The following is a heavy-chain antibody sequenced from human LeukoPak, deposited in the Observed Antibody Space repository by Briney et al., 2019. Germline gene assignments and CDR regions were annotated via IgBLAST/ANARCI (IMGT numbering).Heavy chain of an antibody. CDR1: GFTFSSYW. CDR2: IKQDGSEK. Sequence: GGSLRLSCAASGFTFSSYWMSWVRQAPGTGLEWVANIKQDGSEKHYVDSVKGRFTISRDNAKNSLYLQMNSLRAEDTAVYYCARTVVKAPPLYWGQGTLVTVSS. CDR3: ARTVVKAPPLY. J-gene: IGHJ4*02. V-gene: IGHV3-7*03. D-gene: IGHD3-22*01.